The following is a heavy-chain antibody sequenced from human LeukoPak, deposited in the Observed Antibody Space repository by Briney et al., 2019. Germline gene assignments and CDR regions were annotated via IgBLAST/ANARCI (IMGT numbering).Heavy chain of an antibody. V-gene: IGHV4-39*01. D-gene: IGHD2-8*01. CDR3: ARLPRPYCTNGVCYRVSAFDI. CDR2: IYYSGST. J-gene: IGHJ3*02. CDR1: GGSFSGYY. Sequence: SETLSLTCAVYGGSFSGYYWGWIRQPPGKGLEWIGSIYYSGSTYYNPPLKSRVTISVDTSKNQFSLKLSSVTAADTAVYYCARLPRPYCTNGVCYRVSAFDIWGQGTMVTVSS.